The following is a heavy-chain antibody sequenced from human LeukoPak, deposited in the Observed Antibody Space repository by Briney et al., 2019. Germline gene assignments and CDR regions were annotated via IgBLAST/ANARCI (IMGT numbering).Heavy chain of an antibody. CDR3: ARKVAGTSPYWYFDL. D-gene: IGHD6-19*01. CDR2: KYTSGST. CDR1: GGSISSYY. V-gene: IGHV4-4*07. Sequence: SETLSLTCTVSGGSISSYYWSRLRQPAGKGLEWIGRKYTSGSTNYNPSLKSRVTISVDTSKNQFSLKLSSVTAADTAVYYCARKVAGTSPYWYFDLWGRGTLVTVSS. J-gene: IGHJ2*01.